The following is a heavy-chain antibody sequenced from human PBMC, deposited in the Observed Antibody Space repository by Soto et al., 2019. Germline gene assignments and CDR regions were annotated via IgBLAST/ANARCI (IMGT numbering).Heavy chain of an antibody. CDR1: GFTFSSYG. D-gene: IGHD2-8*01. CDR3: AKGPKWGAFDI. V-gene: IGHV3-30*18. Sequence: GGSLRLSCAASGFTFSSYGMHWVRQAPGKGLEWVAVISYDGSNKYYADSVKGRFTISRDNSKNTLYLQMNSLRAEDTAVYYCAKGPKWGAFDIWGQGTMVTVSS. CDR2: ISYDGSNK. J-gene: IGHJ3*02.